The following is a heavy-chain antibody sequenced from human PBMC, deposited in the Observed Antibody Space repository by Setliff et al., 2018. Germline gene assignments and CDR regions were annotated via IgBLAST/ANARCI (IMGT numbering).Heavy chain of an antibody. J-gene: IGHJ4*02. CDR3: AAPGGGSDLF. D-gene: IGHD1-26*01. V-gene: IGHV4-39*01. Sequence: PSETLSLTCTASGGSISTDHCYWGWIRQPPGKGLEWIGSIAYTGNTWHNPSLKSRVTISVDTSKNQFSLNLSSVTAADTAVYYCAAPGGGSDLFWGQGTLVTVS. CDR2: IAYTGNT. CDR1: GGSISTDHCY.